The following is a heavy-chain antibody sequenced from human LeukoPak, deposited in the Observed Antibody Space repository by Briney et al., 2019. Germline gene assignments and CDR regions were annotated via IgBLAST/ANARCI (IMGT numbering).Heavy chain of an antibody. CDR2: ISGSGGST. Sequence: GGSLRLSCAASGFTFSSYAMSWVRQAPGKGLEWVSAISGSGGSTYYADSVKGRFTISRDNSKNTLYLQMNSLRAEDTAVYYCANENDIVVVPAAPGGIDPWGQGTLVTVSS. J-gene: IGHJ5*02. CDR3: ANENDIVVVPAAPGGIDP. V-gene: IGHV3-23*01. CDR1: GFTFSSYA. D-gene: IGHD2-2*01.